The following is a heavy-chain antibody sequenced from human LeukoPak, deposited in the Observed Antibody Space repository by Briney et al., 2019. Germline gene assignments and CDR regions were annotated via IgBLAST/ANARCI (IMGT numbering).Heavy chain of an antibody. V-gene: IGHV3-23*01. Sequence: GGSLRLSCAASGFTFSSYAMGWVRQAPGKGLEWVSAISGSGGSTYYADSVKGRFTISRDNSKNTLYLQMNSLRAEDTAVYYCAKAQWFGELLPGHWGQGTLVTVSS. J-gene: IGHJ4*02. CDR3: AKAQWFGELLPGH. CDR1: GFTFSSYA. CDR2: ISGSGGST. D-gene: IGHD3-10*01.